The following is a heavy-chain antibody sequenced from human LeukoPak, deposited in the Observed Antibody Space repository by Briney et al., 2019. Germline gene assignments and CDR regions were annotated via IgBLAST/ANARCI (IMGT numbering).Heavy chain of an antibody. J-gene: IGHJ4*02. CDR2: ISGSDGST. D-gene: IGHD6-19*01. CDR3: VKRVGAVSGRTFDY. Sequence: GGSLRLSCAASGFTFSKYAMSWVRQAPGKGLEWVSGISGSDGSTYYADSVKGRFTISRDNSKNTLYLQMSSLRAEDTAVYYCVKRVGAVSGRTFDYWGQGTLVTVSS. CDR1: GFTFSKYA. V-gene: IGHV3-23*01.